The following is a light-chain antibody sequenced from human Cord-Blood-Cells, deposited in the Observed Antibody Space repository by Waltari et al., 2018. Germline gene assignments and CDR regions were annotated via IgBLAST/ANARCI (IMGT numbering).Light chain of an antibody. CDR1: SSYVGGYNY. CDR3: SSYTSSSTS. Sequence: QSALTQPASVSGSPGQSITISCTGTSSYVGGYNYVSWYQQHQGKAPKLMIYDVSKRPSGVSNRFSGSKSGNTASLTISGLQAEDEADYYCSSYTSSSTSFGTGTKVTVL. V-gene: IGLV2-14*01. CDR2: DVS. J-gene: IGLJ1*01.